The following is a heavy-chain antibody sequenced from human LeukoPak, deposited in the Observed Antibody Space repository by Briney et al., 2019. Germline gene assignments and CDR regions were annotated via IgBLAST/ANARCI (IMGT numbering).Heavy chain of an antibody. CDR2: IDHSGST. CDR1: GGSFSGYY. V-gene: IGHV4-34*01. Sequence: SETLSLTCAVYGGSFSGYYWSWIRQPPGKGLEWIGEIDHSGSTNYNPSLKSRVTISVDTSKNQFSLKLSSVTAADTAVYYCATFSSGWYSDYWGQGTLVTVSS. CDR3: ATFSSGWYSDY. J-gene: IGHJ4*02. D-gene: IGHD6-19*01.